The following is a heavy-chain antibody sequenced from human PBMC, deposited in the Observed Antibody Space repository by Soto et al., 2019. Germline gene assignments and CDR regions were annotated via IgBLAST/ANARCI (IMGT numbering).Heavy chain of an antibody. D-gene: IGHD3-16*01. CDR2: IGPSGSST. Sequence: EVQLLESGGGLVQPGGSLRLSCVAPGFTFGDYTMSWVRQAPGKGLDWVSAIGPSGSSTYYADSVKGRFTISRDNSRYTLYLQMNSLRAEDTALYYCVKGSRASSPYYFDCWGQGTLVTVSS. CDR1: GFTFGDYT. V-gene: IGHV3-23*01. J-gene: IGHJ4*02. CDR3: VKGSRASSPYYFDC.